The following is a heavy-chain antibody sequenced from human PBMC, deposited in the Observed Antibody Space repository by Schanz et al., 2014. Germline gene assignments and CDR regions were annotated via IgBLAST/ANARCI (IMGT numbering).Heavy chain of an antibody. J-gene: IGHJ5*02. D-gene: IGHD1-20*01. CDR2: ISYSGRT. V-gene: IGHV4-4*02. Sequence: VQLLESGGGLVQPGGSLRLSCAASGFTFSTSAMSWVRQVPGKGLEWIGYISYSGRTYYSPSLKSRLTMSVDTSKNQFSLNLRSVTAADTAVYYCAREVTGGVTGQWVGNWFDPWGQGALVTVSS. CDR1: GFTFSTSA. CDR3: AREVTGGVTGQWVGNWFDP.